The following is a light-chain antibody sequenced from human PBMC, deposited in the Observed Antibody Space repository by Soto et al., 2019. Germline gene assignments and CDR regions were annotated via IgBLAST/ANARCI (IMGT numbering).Light chain of an antibody. CDR3: QQNDSSPSWT. J-gene: IGKJ1*01. CDR1: QSVSSKY. CDR2: GTS. V-gene: IGKV3-20*01. Sequence: EIVLTQSPGTLSLSPGERATLSCRASQSVSSKYLAWYQQKPGQAPRLLIYGTSSRATGISDRFRGSGSGTDFTLTISRLAPEDFAVYYCQQNDSSPSWTFGQGTKVESK.